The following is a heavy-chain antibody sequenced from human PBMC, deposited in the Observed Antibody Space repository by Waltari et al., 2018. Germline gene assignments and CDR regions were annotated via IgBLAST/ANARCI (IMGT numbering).Heavy chain of an antibody. V-gene: IGHV4-39*01. D-gene: IGHD3-3*01. Sequence: QLQLQESGPQLVKPSETLSLTCTVSGASLDNTTHHWGWVRQPPGKGLEWFGSIFYPGPPSYNPSLNGRMTISADTSKPQFSLRLSSVTAADTAVYYCARHINFWSGYYFDSWGQGTLVTVSS. J-gene: IGHJ4*02. CDR3: ARHINFWSGYYFDS. CDR1: GASLDNTTHH. CDR2: IFYPGPP.